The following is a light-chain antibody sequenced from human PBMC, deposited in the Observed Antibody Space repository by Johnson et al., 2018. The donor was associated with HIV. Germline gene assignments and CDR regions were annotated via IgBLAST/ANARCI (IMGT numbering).Light chain of an antibody. CDR1: SSNIGNSY. Sequence: QSVLTQPPSVSAAPGQKVTISCSGSSSNIGNSYVCWYQQLPGTAPKLLIYENDKRPSGIPDRFSGSKSGTSATLGITGLPTGDEADYYCGTWDISLSGYVFGTGTKVTVL. CDR2: END. J-gene: IGLJ1*01. V-gene: IGLV1-51*02. CDR3: GTWDISLSGYV.